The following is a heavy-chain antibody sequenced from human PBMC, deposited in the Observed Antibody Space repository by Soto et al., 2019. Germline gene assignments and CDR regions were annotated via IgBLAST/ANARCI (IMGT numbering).Heavy chain of an antibody. CDR1: GFTFSSYG. CDR2: ISYDGRNK. V-gene: IGHV3-30*18. Sequence: QVQLVESGGGVVQPGRSLRLSCAASGFTFSSYGMHWVRQAPGKGLEWVAVISYDGRNKYYADSVKGRFTIYRDNSKNRLYLQMNSLRAEDTAVYYCAKDVVVGATTGLGDYYYYYGMDVWGQGTTVTVSS. CDR3: AKDVVVGATTGLGDYYYYYGMDV. J-gene: IGHJ6*02. D-gene: IGHD1-26*01.